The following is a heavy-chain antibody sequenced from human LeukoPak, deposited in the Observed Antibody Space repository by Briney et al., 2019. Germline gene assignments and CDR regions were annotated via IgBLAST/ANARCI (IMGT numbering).Heavy chain of an antibody. V-gene: IGHV3-23*01. CDR3: AKVSHDINYDYVWGDY. J-gene: IGHJ4*02. D-gene: IGHD3-16*01. CDR2: ISGSGGST. Sequence: GGSLRLSCTAYGFTFGDYAMSWVRQAPGKGLEWVSAISGSGGSTYYADSVKGRFTISRDNSKNTLYLQMNSLRAEDTAIYYCAKVSHDINYDYVWGDYWAQGTLVTVSS. CDR1: GFTFGDYA.